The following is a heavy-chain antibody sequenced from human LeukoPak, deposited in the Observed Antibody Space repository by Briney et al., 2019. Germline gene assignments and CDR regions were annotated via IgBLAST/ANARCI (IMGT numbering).Heavy chain of an antibody. D-gene: IGHD2/OR15-2a*01. CDR1: GFSFSSYW. V-gene: IGHV3-7*01. J-gene: IGHJ4*02. CDR3: APTQTLDY. CDR2: IKHDESEK. Sequence: GGSLRLSCVASGFSFSSYWMSWVRQAPGKGLEWVANIKHDESEKYYVDSVKGRFTISRDNAKNLLYLQMNSLRAEDTAVYYCAPTQTLDYWGQGTLVTVSS.